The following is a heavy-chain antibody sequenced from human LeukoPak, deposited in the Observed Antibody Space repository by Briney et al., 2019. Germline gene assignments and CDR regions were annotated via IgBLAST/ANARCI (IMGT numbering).Heavy chain of an antibody. CDR1: GYTFTSYG. J-gene: IGHJ5*02. Sequence: GASVKVSCKASGYTFTSYGISWVRQAPRQGLEWMGWISVYNGNTNYAQNFQGRVSMTTDTSTNTAYMELRSLTSDDTAVYYCARVLYPSGNWFDPWGQGTLVTVSS. CDR2: ISVYNGNT. D-gene: IGHD3-10*01. CDR3: ARVLYPSGNWFDP. V-gene: IGHV1-18*01.